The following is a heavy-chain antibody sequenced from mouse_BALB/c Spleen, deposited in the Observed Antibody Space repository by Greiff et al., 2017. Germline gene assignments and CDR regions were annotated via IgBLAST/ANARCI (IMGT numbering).Heavy chain of an antibody. D-gene: IGHD2-4*01. CDR2: ISSGSSTI. CDR3: ARSGDYAFYAMDY. CDR1: GFTFSSFG. V-gene: IGHV5-17*02. J-gene: IGHJ4*01. Sequence: EVMLVESGGGLVQPGGSRKLSCAASGFTFSSFGMHWVRQAPEKGLEWVAYISSGSSTIYYADTVKGRFTISRDNPKNTLFLQMTSLRSEDTAMYYCARSGDYAFYAMDYWGQGTSVTVSS.